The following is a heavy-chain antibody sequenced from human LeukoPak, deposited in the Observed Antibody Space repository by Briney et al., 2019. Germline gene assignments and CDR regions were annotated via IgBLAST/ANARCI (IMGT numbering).Heavy chain of an antibody. V-gene: IGHV3-23*01. CDR3: AKVAAGPYYYYYYMDV. CDR2: ISGGGGST. D-gene: IGHD6-13*01. CDR1: GFTFSSYG. Sequence: PGGSLRLSCAASGFTFSSYGMSWVRQAPGKGLEWVSAISGGGGSTYYADSVKGRFTISRDNSKNTLYLQMNSLRAEDTAVYYCAKVAAGPYYYYYYMDVWGKGTTVTISS. J-gene: IGHJ6*03.